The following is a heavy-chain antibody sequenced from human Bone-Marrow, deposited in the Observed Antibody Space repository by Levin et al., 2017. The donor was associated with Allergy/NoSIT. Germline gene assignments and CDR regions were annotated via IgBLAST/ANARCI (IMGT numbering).Heavy chain of an antibody. D-gene: IGHD2-2*01. CDR3: ARGGGYCISPNGDGIDY. CDR2: ISSDGINK. J-gene: IGHJ4*02. V-gene: IGHV3-30-3*01. CDR1: RFTFSSYD. Sequence: GGSLRLSCATSRFTFSSYDMHWVRQAPGKGLEWVAVISSDGINKYYADSVKGRFTISRDNSRNTLYLQLNSLRAEDTAVFYCARGGGYCISPNGDGIDYWGQGTLVTVSS.